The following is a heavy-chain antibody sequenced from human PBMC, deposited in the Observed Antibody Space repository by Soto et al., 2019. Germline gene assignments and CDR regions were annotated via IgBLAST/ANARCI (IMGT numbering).Heavy chain of an antibody. CDR3: ARDRVEERWLQFPSVSRSWFDP. CDR1: GFTFSDYY. J-gene: IGHJ5*02. V-gene: IGHV3-11*01. Sequence: QVQLVESGGGLVKPGGSLRLSCAASGFTFSDYYMSWIRQAPGKGLEWVSYISSSGSTIYYADSVKGRFTISRDNAKNSRYLQMNSLRAEDTAVYYCARDRVEERWLQFPSVSRSWFDPWGQGTLVTVSS. D-gene: IGHD5-12*01. CDR2: ISSSGSTI.